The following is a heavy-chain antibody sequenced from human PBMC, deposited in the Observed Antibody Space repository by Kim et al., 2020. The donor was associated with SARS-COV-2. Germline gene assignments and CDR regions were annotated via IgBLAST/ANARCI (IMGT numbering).Heavy chain of an antibody. CDR3: TTDYYSNVYYFDY. D-gene: IGHD3-10*01. CDR2: IKTKTDGGTT. J-gene: IGHJ4*02. Sequence: GGSLRLSCAASGFTFSNVRMSWVRQAPGKGLEWVGHIKTKTDGGTTDYAAPVKGRFTISRDDSKNTLYLQMNSLKTEDTAVYYCTTDYYSNVYYFDYWGQGTLVTISS. CDR1: GFTFSNVR. V-gene: IGHV3-15*01.